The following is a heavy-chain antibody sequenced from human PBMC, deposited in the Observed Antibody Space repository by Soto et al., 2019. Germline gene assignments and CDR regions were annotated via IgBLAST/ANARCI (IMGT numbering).Heavy chain of an antibody. CDR1: GGSISTTNY. D-gene: IGHD6-13*01. V-gene: IGHV4-4*02. CDR2: IYHSGST. J-gene: IGHJ6*02. CDR3: ARDSIAAAAQGFYYYGMDV. Sequence: QVQLQESGPGLVKPSGTLSLTCAVSGGSISTTNYWTWVRQPPGKGLEWIGEIYHSGSTNYNPSXXSRVPVSEDKXXNXFXXILPSVTAADTAMYYCARDSIAAAAQGFYYYGMDVWGQGPTVTVSS.